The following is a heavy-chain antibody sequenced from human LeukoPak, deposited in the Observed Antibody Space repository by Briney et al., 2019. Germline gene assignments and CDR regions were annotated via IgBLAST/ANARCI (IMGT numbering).Heavy chain of an antibody. Sequence: PSETLSLTCTVSGGSISSYYWSWIRQPPGKGLEWIGYIYYSGSTNYNPSLKSRVTISVDTSKNQFSLKLSPVTAADTAVYYCARAGEAGGYGFILDYWGQGTLVTVSS. J-gene: IGHJ4*02. CDR3: ARAGEAGGYGFILDY. CDR2: IYYSGST. D-gene: IGHD5-12*01. V-gene: IGHV4-59*08. CDR1: GGSISSYY.